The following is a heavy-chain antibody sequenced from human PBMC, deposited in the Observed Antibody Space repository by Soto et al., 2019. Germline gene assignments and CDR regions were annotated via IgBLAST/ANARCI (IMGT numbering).Heavy chain of an antibody. CDR2: INHSGTT. CDR3: ATSALRFLEWLPSAPIDY. D-gene: IGHD3-3*01. CDR1: GGTFSGYY. J-gene: IGHJ4*02. V-gene: IGHV4-34*08. Sequence: SETLSLTCAVYGGTFSGYYWSWIRQPPGKGLEWIGEINHSGTTNYNPSLKSRVTISADTSKNQFSLKLSSVTAADTAVYYCATSALRFLEWLPSAPIDYWGQGTLVNVSS.